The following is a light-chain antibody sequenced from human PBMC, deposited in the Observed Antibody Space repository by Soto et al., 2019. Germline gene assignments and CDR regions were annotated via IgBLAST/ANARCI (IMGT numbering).Light chain of an antibody. CDR1: SSNIGSNY. Sequence: QSVLTQPPSVSAAPGQKVTISCSGSSSNIGSNYVSWYQQLPGTAPKLLIYDNNKRPSGIPDRFSGSKSGTSATLGVAGLQTGDEAHYYCGAWDNSLSAVVFGGGTKLTVL. V-gene: IGLV1-51*01. CDR2: DNN. CDR3: GAWDNSLSAVV. J-gene: IGLJ2*01.